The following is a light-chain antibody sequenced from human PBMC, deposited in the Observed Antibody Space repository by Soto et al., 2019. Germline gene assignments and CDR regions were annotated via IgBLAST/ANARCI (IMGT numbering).Light chain of an antibody. CDR2: KAS. CDR1: QSISNW. V-gene: IGKV1-5*03. CDR3: QQYNSVSLLT. J-gene: IGKJ4*01. Sequence: DIQMTQSPSTLCASVGDRVTITCRASQSISNWLAWYQQKPGKAPKLLIYKASNLESGVPSRFTGSASGTEFTLTISSLQPDDFATYYCQQYNSVSLLTFGGGTKVDIK.